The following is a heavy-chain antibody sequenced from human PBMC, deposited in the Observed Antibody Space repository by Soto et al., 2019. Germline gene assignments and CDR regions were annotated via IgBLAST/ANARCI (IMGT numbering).Heavy chain of an antibody. CDR1: GFTFSSYW. CDR2: INSDGSST. D-gene: IGHD2-15*01. J-gene: IGHJ6*03. V-gene: IGHV3-74*01. Sequence: SLRLSCAASGFTFSSYWMHWVRQAPGKGLVWVSRINSDGSSTSYADSVKGRFTISRDNAKNTLYLQMNSLRAEDTAVYYCARDWAVYCSGGSCYWYYYMDVWGKGTPVTVSS. CDR3: ARDWAVYCSGGSCYWYYYMDV.